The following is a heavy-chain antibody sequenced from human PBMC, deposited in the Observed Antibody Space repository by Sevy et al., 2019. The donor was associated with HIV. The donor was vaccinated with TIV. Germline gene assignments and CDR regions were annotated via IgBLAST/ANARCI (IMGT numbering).Heavy chain of an antibody. CDR1: GGSISSSDYY. CDR3: ARMRYCSGGSCYLRLVDY. CDR2: IYYSGST. V-gene: IGHV4-39*01. J-gene: IGHJ4*02. D-gene: IGHD2-15*01. Sequence: SETLSLTCTVSGGSISSSDYYWGWIRQPPGKGLEWIGSIYYSGSTYYNPSLKSRVTISVDTSKNQFSLKLSSVTAADTAVYYCARMRYCSGGSCYLRLVDYWGQGTLVTVSS.